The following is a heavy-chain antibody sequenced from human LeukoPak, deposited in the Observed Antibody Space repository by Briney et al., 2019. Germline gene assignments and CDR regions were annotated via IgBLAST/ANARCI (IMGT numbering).Heavy chain of an antibody. Sequence: PESLSLTCSLSGASTSLHYWSWIRQSPGEGLGWIGNILSSGLTHYNPSLKSRFTISGDTSKNQLSLKLTYVTAADTAVYYCARSPDSDGHDYWGQGTLVIVSS. CDR3: ARSPDSDGHDY. J-gene: IGHJ4*02. V-gene: IGHV4-59*11. D-gene: IGHD2-21*01. CDR1: GASTSLHY. CDR2: ILSSGLT.